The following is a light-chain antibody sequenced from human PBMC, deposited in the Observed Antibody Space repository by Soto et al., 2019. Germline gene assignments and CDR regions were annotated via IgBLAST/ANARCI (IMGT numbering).Light chain of an antibody. CDR3: QQYNIWPYS. V-gene: IGKV3-15*01. Sequence: DIVLSNSLDNLSVSPGERATLSCRASQSIATTLAWYQHKPGQAPRVLIYGASTRATDVPPRFSGSGSGTDFTLTISSLQSEDFAVYYCQQYNIWPYSFGQGTKVDI. CDR2: GAS. J-gene: IGKJ2*01. CDR1: QSIATT.